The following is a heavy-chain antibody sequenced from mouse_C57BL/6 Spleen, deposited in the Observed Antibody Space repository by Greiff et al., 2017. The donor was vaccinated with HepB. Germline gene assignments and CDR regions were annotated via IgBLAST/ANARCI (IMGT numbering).Heavy chain of an antibody. J-gene: IGHJ2*01. CDR1: GYTFTDYE. Sequence: QVQLQQSGAELVRPGASVTLSCKASGYTFTDYEMHWVKQTPVHGLEWIGAIDPETGGTAYNQKFKGKAILTADKSSSTAYMELRSLTSEDSAVYYCTRSLYYYGSSLDYWGQGTTLTVSS. D-gene: IGHD1-1*01. CDR2: IDPETGGT. V-gene: IGHV1-15*01. CDR3: TRSLYYYGSSLDY.